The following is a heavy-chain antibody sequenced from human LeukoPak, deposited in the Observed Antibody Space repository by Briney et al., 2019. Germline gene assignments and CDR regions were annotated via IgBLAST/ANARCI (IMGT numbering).Heavy chain of an antibody. Sequence: ASVKVSCKASGYTFTSYYMHWVRQAPGQGLEWMGIINPSGGSTRYAQKFQGRVTMTRDTSTSTLYMELNSLRSEDTAVYYCTRAAADNWFDPWGQGTLVTVSS. V-gene: IGHV1-46*01. J-gene: IGHJ5*02. CDR1: GYTFTSYY. CDR2: INPSGGST. CDR3: TRAAADNWFDP. D-gene: IGHD2-15*01.